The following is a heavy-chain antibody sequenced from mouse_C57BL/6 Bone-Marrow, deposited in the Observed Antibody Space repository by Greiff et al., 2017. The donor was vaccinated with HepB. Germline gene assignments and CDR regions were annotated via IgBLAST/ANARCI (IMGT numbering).Heavy chain of an antibody. CDR1: GFTFSSYA. J-gene: IGHJ3*01. Sequence: DVKLVESGGGLVKPGGSLKLSCAASGFTFSSYAMSWVRQTPEKRLEWVATISDGGSYTYYPDNVKGRFTISRDNAKNNLYLQMSHLKSEDTAMYYCAREGVSTMVTTGCAYWGQGTLVTVSA. V-gene: IGHV5-4*01. CDR3: AREGVSTMVTTGCAY. D-gene: IGHD2-2*01. CDR2: ISDGGSYT.